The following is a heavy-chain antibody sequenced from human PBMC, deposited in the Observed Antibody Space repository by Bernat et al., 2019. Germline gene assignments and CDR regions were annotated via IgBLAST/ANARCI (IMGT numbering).Heavy chain of an antibody. CDR3: ARLGGSSWYGVDY. Sequence: EVQLVQSGAEVKKPGESLRISCKGSGYSFTSYWISWVRQMPGKGLEWMGRIDPSDSYTNYSPSFQGNVTISADRSISTAYLQWSSLKASDAAMYYYARLGGSSWYGVDYWGQGTLVTVSS. CDR1: GYSFTSYW. V-gene: IGHV5-10-1*03. CDR2: IDPSDSYT. J-gene: IGHJ4*02. D-gene: IGHD6-13*01.